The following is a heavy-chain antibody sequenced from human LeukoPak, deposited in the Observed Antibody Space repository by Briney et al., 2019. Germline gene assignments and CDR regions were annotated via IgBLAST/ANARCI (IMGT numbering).Heavy chain of an antibody. Sequence: GGSLRLSCAASGFTFSSYWMSWVRQAPGKGLEWVANIKQDGSEKYYVDSVKGRFTISRDNAKNSLYLQMNSPRAEDTAVYYCASLIAAAANEDYWGQGTLVTVSS. CDR1: GFTFSSYW. D-gene: IGHD6-13*01. CDR2: IKQDGSEK. CDR3: ASLIAAAANEDY. V-gene: IGHV3-7*01. J-gene: IGHJ4*02.